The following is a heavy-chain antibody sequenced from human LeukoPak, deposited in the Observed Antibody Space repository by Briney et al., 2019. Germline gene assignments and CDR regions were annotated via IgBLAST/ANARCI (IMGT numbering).Heavy chain of an antibody. J-gene: IGHJ6*04. CDR3: ARERVLQQPPYYYYGMDV. D-gene: IGHD6-13*01. CDR1: GGAFSSYA. V-gene: IGHV1-69*06. CDR2: IIPIFGTA. Sequence: SVKVSCKASGGAFSSYAISWVRQAPGQGLEWMGGIIPIFGTANYAQKFQGRVTITADKSTSTAYMELSSLRSEDTAVYYCARERVLQQPPYYYYGMDVWGKGTTVTVSS.